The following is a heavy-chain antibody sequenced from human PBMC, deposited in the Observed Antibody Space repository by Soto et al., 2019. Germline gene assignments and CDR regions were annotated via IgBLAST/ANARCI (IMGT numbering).Heavy chain of an antibody. J-gene: IGHJ4*02. CDR1: GFTFSSYA. CDR2: ISGSGGST. V-gene: IGHV3-23*01. CDR3: AKNLPDNWNYGQYYFDC. Sequence: GGSPRLSCAASGFTFSSYAMSWVRQAPGKGLEWVSAISGSGGSTYYADSVKGRFTISRDNSKNTLYLQMNSLRAEDTAVYYCAKNLPDNWNYGQYYFDCWGQGTLVTVSS. D-gene: IGHD1-7*01.